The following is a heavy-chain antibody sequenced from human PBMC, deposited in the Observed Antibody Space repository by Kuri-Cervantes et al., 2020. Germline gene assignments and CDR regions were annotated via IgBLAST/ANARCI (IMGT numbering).Heavy chain of an antibody. Sequence: SETLSLTCAAYGGSFSGYYWSWIRQPPGKGLEWIGEINHSGSTNYNPSLKSRVTISVDTSKNQFSLKLSSVTAADTAVYYCARNRYSSGWYERGFDYWGQGTLVTVSS. D-gene: IGHD6-19*01. CDR2: INHSGST. CDR3: ARNRYSSGWYERGFDY. CDR1: GGSFSGYY. V-gene: IGHV4-34*01. J-gene: IGHJ4*02.